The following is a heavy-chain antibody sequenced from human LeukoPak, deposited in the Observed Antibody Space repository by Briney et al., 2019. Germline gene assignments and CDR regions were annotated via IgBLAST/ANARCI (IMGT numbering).Heavy chain of an antibody. CDR3: ARGWRYSGSWVFDY. CDR2: ISGSGGST. J-gene: IGHJ4*02. V-gene: IGHV3-23*01. CDR1: GFTFSSYE. D-gene: IGHD1-26*01. Sequence: GGSLRLSCAASGFTFSSYEMNWVRQAPGKGLEWVSAISGSGGSTYYADSVKGRFTISRDNSKNTLYLQMNSLRAEDTAVYYCARGWRYSGSWVFDYWGQGTLVTVSS.